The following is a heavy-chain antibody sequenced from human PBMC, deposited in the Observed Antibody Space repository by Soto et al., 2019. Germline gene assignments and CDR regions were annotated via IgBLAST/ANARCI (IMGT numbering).Heavy chain of an antibody. D-gene: IGHD2-15*01. CDR3: TTGSVEGV. Sequence: EVQLVESGGGLVKPGGSLRLSCAASDFTISSAWMNWVRQAPGKGLEWVGRIKTKSEGEATDYAAPLKGRFTISRDDSKNTLLLQMNSLKTEDTAVYYCTTGSVEGVWGQGATVTVSS. CDR1: DFTISSAW. J-gene: IGHJ6*02. CDR2: IKTKSEGEAT. V-gene: IGHV3-15*07.